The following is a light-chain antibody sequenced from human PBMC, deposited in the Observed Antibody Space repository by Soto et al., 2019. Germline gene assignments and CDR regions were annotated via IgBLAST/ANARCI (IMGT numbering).Light chain of an antibody. CDR2: DVS. J-gene: IGLJ1*01. Sequence: QSVLTQPASVSGSPGQSITISFTGASSEVGGFDHVSWYQQHPGKVPRLLIYDVSSRPSGVSDRFSGSKSGNTASLTISGLQAEDEADYYCNSFTTTNTYVFGTGTKVTVL. V-gene: IGLV2-14*03. CDR1: SSEVGGFDH. CDR3: NSFTTTNTYV.